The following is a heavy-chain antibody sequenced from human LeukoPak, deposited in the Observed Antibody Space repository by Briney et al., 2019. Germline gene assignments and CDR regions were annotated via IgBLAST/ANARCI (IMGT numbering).Heavy chain of an antibody. Sequence: SETLSLTCAVYGGSFSGYYWSWIRQPPGKGLEWIGYIYYSGSTNYNPSLKSRVTISVDTSKNQFSLKLSSVTAADTAVYYCARDPGAYGGQDYFDYWGQGTLVTVSS. D-gene: IGHD4/OR15-4a*01. V-gene: IGHV4-59*01. CDR3: ARDPGAYGGQDYFDY. CDR2: IYYSGST. J-gene: IGHJ4*02. CDR1: GGSFSGYY.